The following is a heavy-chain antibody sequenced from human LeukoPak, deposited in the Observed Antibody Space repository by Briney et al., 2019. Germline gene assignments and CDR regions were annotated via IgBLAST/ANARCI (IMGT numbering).Heavy chain of an antibody. Sequence: ASVKVSCKASGYTFTSYGISWVRQAPGQGLEWMGWISAYNGNTNYAQKLQGRVTMTTDTSTSTAYMELRSLRSDDTAVYYCARPLTMYSSSPPGYWGQGTLVTVSS. V-gene: IGHV1-18*01. CDR3: ARPLTMYSSSPPGY. CDR2: ISAYNGNT. D-gene: IGHD6-6*01. J-gene: IGHJ4*02. CDR1: GYTFTSYG.